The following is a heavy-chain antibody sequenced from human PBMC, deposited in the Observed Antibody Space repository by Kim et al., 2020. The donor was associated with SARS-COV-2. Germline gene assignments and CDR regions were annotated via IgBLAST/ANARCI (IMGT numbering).Heavy chain of an antibody. D-gene: IGHD3-10*01. CDR3: AALDSAQVPGGI. J-gene: IGHJ4*02. V-gene: IGHV3-7*01. Sequence: YVDSVKGRFTMSRDTARNSLSLQMNSLRIEDTAMYYCAALDSAQVPGGIWGRGTLVTVSS.